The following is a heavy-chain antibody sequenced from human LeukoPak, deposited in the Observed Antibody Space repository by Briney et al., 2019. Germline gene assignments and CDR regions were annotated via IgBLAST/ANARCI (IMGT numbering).Heavy chain of an antibody. CDR1: GFTFNSYW. V-gene: IGHV3-7*01. D-gene: IGHD6-13*01. J-gene: IGHJ2*01. Sequence: GGSLRLSCAASGFTFNSYWMSWVRQAPGKGLEGVANIDPDGSEKQYGASVKGRFTTSRDNAKNSLYLQMNSLRAEDTALYSCARVAATGNYWYFDLWGRGTLITVSS. CDR3: ARVAATGNYWYFDL. CDR2: IDPDGSEK.